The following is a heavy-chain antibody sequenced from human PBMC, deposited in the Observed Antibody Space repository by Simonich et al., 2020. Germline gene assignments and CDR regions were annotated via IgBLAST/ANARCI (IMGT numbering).Heavy chain of an antibody. Sequence: QVQLVQSGAEVKKPGASVKVSCKASGYTFTGYYMHWVRQAPGQGLEWMGGSNPNSGGTNYAQKFQVRVTMTRDTSISTAYMELSRLRSDDTAVYYCARGRLTGDKGAFDIWGQGTMVTVSS. D-gene: IGHD7-27*01. CDR3: ARGRLTGDKGAFDI. J-gene: IGHJ3*02. CDR1: GYTFTGYY. CDR2: SNPNSGGT. V-gene: IGHV1-2*02.